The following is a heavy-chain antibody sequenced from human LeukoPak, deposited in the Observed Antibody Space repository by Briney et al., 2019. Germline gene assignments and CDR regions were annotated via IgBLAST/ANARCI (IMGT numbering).Heavy chain of an antibody. D-gene: IGHD3-22*01. V-gene: IGHV3-21*01. CDR1: RFAFSNYS. J-gene: IGHJ4*02. CDR3: ARAQGGYYDSSGYDY. CDR2: ITSSSTYI. Sequence: PGGSLRLSCAASRFAFSNYSMNWVRQAPGKGLKWVSSITSSSTYIYYADSVEGRFTISRDNAKNSLYLQMNSLRAEDTAVYYCARAQGGYYDSSGYDYWGQGTLVTVSS.